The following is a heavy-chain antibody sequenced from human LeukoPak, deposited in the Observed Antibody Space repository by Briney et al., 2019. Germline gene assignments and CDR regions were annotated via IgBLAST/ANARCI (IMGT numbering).Heavy chain of an antibody. CDR3: ARDLEVTAIHYFDF. J-gene: IGHJ4*02. Sequence: GGSLRLSCAASGFTFSNYGMHWVRQAPGKGLEWVAGVSHDGSNKDYGDSVEGRFTISRDNSKNMLYLQVNSLRAEDTAVYYCARDLEVTAIHYFDFWGQGTLVTVSS. CDR1: GFTFSNYG. V-gene: IGHV3-30*03. CDR2: VSHDGSNK. D-gene: IGHD2-21*02.